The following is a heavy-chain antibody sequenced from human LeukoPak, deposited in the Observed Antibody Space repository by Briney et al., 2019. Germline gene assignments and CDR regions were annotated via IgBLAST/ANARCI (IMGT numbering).Heavy chain of an antibody. J-gene: IGHJ4*02. CDR2: IKQDGSEK. CDR3: ARERFGATPIVGATHFDY. D-gene: IGHD1-26*01. Sequence: GGSLRLSCVASGFTFSSRDWMTWVRQAPGKGLEWVANIKQDGSEKNYVDSVKGRFTISRDNAKNSVDLQMNSLRVEDTAVYYCARERFGATPIVGATHFDYWGQGTLVTVSS. CDR1: GFTFSSRDW. V-gene: IGHV3-7*01.